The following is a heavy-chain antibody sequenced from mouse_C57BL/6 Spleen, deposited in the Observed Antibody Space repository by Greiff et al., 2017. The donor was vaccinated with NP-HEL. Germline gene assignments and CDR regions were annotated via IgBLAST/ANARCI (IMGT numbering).Heavy chain of an antibody. CDR2: IYPGDGDT. J-gene: IGHJ2*01. CDR1: GYAFSSSW. Sequence: QVQLKQSGPELVKPGASVKISCKASGYAFSSSWMNWVKQRPGKGLEWIGRIYPGDGDTNYNGKFKGKATLTADKSSSTAYMQLSSLTSEDSAVYFCARGSRDYFDYWGQGTTLTVSS. CDR3: ARGSRDYFDY. V-gene: IGHV1-82*01.